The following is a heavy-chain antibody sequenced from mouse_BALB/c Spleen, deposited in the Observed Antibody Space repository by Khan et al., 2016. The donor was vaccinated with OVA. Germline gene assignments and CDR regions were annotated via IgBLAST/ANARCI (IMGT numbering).Heavy chain of an antibody. Sequence: EVELVESGGGFVQPGGSLKLSCSTSGFTFSDYYMYWVRQTPEKKLEWVAYISNGGGRTYYPDTVKGRFTISRDNTKNTLYRQKSRLKSTEAAMNYCARHWDGKGDAMDYWGQGTSVTVSS. CDR1: GFTFSDYY. V-gene: IGHV5-12*02. D-gene: IGHD2-1*01. CDR3: ARHWDGKGDAMDY. CDR2: ISNGGGRT. J-gene: IGHJ4*01.